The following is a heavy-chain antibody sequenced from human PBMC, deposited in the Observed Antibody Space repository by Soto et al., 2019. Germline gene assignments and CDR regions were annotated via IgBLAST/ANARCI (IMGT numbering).Heavy chain of an antibody. CDR1: GFTFSIAW. CDR3: TTGGMVRGVIISGGYFDY. Sequence: PGGTLRLSCAASGFTFSIAWMNWVRQAPGKGMEWVGRIKSKTDGGTTDYAAPVKGRFTISRDDSKYTLYLQMNSLKTEDTAVYYCTTGGMVRGVIISGGYFDYWGQGTLVTVSS. D-gene: IGHD3-10*01. CDR2: IKSKTDGGTT. V-gene: IGHV3-15*07. J-gene: IGHJ4*02.